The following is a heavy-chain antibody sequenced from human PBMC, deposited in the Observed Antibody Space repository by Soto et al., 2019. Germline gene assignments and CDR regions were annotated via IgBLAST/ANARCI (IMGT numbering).Heavy chain of an antibody. CDR1: ASSISSYY. J-gene: IGHJ6*03. CDR2: IYYSGST. V-gene: IGHV4-59*01. D-gene: IGHD3-22*01. Sequence: SETMSFTCTVSASSISSYYWSWFRQPPWKGPARPGYIYYSGSTIYNPSLQSRLPISVDTSKTQFSRYLRSVTAADTAVYYCARLTAPRAGDKVVRYYDYYMDVWGKGTTVIVSS. CDR3: ARLTAPRAGDKVVRYYDYYMDV.